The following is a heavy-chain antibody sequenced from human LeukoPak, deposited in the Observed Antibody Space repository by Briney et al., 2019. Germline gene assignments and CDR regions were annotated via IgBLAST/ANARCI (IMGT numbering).Heavy chain of an antibody. CDR1: GFTFSGSA. CDR3: TVGATDY. V-gene: IGHV3-73*01. CDR2: IRSKANSYAT. D-gene: IGHD1-26*01. Sequence: PGGSLKLSCAASGFTFSGSAMHWVRQAPGKGLEWVGRIRSKANSYATAYAASVKGRSTISRDDSKNTAYLQMNSLKTEDTAVYYCTVGATDYWGQGTLVTVSS. J-gene: IGHJ4*02.